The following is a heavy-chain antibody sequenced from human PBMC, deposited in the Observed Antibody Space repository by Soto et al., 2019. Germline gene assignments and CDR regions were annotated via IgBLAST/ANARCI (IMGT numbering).Heavy chain of an antibody. Sequence: EVQLLESGGGLVQPGGSLRLSCAASGFTFSSYAMSWVRQAPGKGLEWVSAISGSGGSTYYADSVKGRFTISRDNSKNTLYLQMSSLRAEDTAVYYCAKDPVGYCTNGVCPDDYWGQGTLVTVSS. CDR3: AKDPVGYCTNGVCPDDY. CDR2: ISGSGGST. J-gene: IGHJ4*02. V-gene: IGHV3-23*01. CDR1: GFTFSSYA. D-gene: IGHD2-8*01.